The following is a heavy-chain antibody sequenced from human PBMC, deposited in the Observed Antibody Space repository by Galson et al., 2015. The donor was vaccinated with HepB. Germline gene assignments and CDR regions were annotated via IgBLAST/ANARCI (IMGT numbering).Heavy chain of an antibody. J-gene: IGHJ3*02. CDR2: INPNSGGT. CDR1: GYTLTELS. V-gene: IGHV1-2*06. CDR3: ARALKIAVAGGAFDI. D-gene: IGHD6-19*01. Sequence: SVKVSCKVSGYTLTELSMHWVRQAPGQGLEWMGRINPNSGGTNYAQKFQGRVTMTRDTSISTAYMELSRLRSDDTAAYYCARALKIAVAGGAFDIWGQGTMVTVSS.